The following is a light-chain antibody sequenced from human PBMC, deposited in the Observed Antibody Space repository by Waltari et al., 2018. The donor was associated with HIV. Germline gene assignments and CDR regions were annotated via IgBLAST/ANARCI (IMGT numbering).Light chain of an antibody. CDR2: DVS. V-gene: IGLV2-14*01. J-gene: IGLJ2*01. Sequence: QSALTQPASVSGSPGQSIPISCSGSRSDVGGYNSVSWYQQHPGKAPKLMRYDVSDRPSGGSNRFPGSKSDNTASLTISGLQTEDEADYYCSSYTSSYTVIFGGGTKLTVL. CDR3: SSYTSSYTVI. CDR1: RSDVGGYNS.